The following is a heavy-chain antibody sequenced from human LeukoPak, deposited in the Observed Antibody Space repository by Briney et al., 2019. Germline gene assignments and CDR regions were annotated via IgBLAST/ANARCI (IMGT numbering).Heavy chain of an antibody. D-gene: IGHD1-7*01. J-gene: IGHJ4*02. CDR3: ARVDWTYQVDY. CDR1: GFTVSSNY. V-gene: IGHV3-53*01. CDR2: IYSGGST. Sequence: GGSLRLSCAASGFTVSSNYMSWVRQAPGKGLEWVSVIYSGGSTYYADSVKGRFTISRDDTKNTLYLQMNSLRAEDTAVYYCARVDWTYQVDYWGQGALVTVSS.